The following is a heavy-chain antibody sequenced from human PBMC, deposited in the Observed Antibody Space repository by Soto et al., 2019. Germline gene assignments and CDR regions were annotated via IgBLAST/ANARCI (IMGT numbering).Heavy chain of an antibody. CDR1: GFTLSGYA. CDR2: ISSNGVGT. D-gene: IGHD6-6*01. Sequence: EVQLAESGGGLAQPGGSLRLSCAASGFTLSGYAMDWVRQAPGKGLEYVSGISSNGVGTYYANSVQSRFTISRDKSKNTVYLQMGSLRPEDMAVYYCARRARPDFYYMDVWGKGTTVTVSS. V-gene: IGHV3-64*01. J-gene: IGHJ6*03. CDR3: ARRARPDFYYMDV.